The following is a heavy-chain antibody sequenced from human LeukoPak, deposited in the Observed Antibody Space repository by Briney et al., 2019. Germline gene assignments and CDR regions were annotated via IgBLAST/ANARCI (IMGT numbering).Heavy chain of an antibody. D-gene: IGHD1-26*01. CDR1: GGPISSSSYY. Sequence: SETLSLTCTVSGGPISSSSYYWGWIRQPPGKGLEWIGYSYYSGSTKYNPSLKSRVTISVDTSNNQFSLNLRSVTAADTAVYYCATTTSGGDAFDIWGQGTMVTVSS. CDR2: SYYSGST. V-gene: IGHV4-61*05. CDR3: ATTTSGGDAFDI. J-gene: IGHJ3*02.